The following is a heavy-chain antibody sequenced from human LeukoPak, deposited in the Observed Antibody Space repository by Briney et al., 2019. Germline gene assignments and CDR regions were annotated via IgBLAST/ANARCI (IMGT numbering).Heavy chain of an antibody. CDR1: GFTFSNAW. D-gene: IGHD3-10*01. Sequence: PGGSLRLSCAASGFTFSNAWMSWVRQAPGKGLEWVGRIKSNTDGGTTDYAAPVKGRFTISRDDSKNTLYLQMNSLKTEDTAVYYCTTDPAILWFGELPIDYWGQGTLVTVSS. CDR3: TTDPAILWFGELPIDY. V-gene: IGHV3-15*01. CDR2: IKSNTDGGTT. J-gene: IGHJ4*02.